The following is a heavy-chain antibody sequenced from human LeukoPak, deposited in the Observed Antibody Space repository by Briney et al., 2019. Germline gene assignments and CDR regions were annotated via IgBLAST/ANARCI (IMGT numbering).Heavy chain of an antibody. Sequence: SETLSLTCTVSGGSISSYYWSWIRQPPGKGLEWIGEINHSGSTNYNPSLKSRVTISVDTSKNQFSLQLNSVTPEDTAVYYCARDQGPYDYVWGSYRNNWFDPWGQGTLVTVSS. CDR2: INHSGST. CDR1: GGSISSYY. J-gene: IGHJ5*02. CDR3: ARDQGPYDYVWGSYRNNWFDP. D-gene: IGHD3-16*02. V-gene: IGHV4-34*01.